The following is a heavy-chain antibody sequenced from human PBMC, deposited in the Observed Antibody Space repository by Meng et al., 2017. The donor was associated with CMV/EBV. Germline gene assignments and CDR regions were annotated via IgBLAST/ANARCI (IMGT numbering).Heavy chain of an antibody. CDR3: ARVGRTSCYDY. CDR1: GGSISSGDYY. J-gene: IGHJ4*02. D-gene: IGHD2-2*01. Sequence: QAQLQEPGPGLVKPSQTLSLPCTVSGGSISSGDYYWSWIRQPPGKGLEWIGYIYYSGSTYYNPSLKRRVTISVDTSKNQFSLKLSSVTAADTAVYYCARVGRTSCYDYWGQGTLVTVSS. CDR2: IYYSGST. V-gene: IGHV4-30-4*08.